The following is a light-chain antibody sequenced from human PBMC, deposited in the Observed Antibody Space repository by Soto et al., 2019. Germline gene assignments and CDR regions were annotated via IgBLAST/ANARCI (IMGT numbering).Light chain of an antibody. Sequence: EVVMTQSPATLSVSPAERATLSCKASQSVSSTLAWYQQNPGQAPRLLIYGASTRAAGIPARFSGSGSGTEFTLTISSLQSEDFAVYYCQQYNAWPLTFGGGTKVEIK. CDR3: QQYNAWPLT. CDR1: QSVSST. J-gene: IGKJ4*01. CDR2: GAS. V-gene: IGKV3-15*01.